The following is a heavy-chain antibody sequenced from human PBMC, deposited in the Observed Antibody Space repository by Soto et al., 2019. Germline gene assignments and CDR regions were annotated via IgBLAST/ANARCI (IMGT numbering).Heavy chain of an antibody. Sequence: PSETLSLTCAVYGGSFSGYYWSWLRQPPGKGLERIGGINHSGSPNYNPSLKSRVTISVDTSKNQFSLKMTSVTAADTAVYYCATANWSHHYFDPWGQGTLVTVSS. CDR1: GGSFSGYY. CDR3: ATANWSHHYFDP. CDR2: INHSGSP. J-gene: IGHJ5*02. D-gene: IGHD1-1*01. V-gene: IGHV4-34*01.